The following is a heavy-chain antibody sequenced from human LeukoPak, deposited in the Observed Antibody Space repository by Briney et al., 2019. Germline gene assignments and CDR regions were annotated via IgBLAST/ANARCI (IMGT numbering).Heavy chain of an antibody. CDR1: GGSISSYY. J-gene: IGHJ6*02. Sequence: SETLSLTCTVSGGSISSYYWSWIRQPPGKGLEWIGYIYYSGSTNYNPSLKSRVTISVDTSRNQFSLKLSSVTAADTAVYYCAKDLGGLGYYYYGMDVWGQGTTVTVSS. V-gene: IGHV4-59*12. CDR3: AKDLGGLGYYYYGMDV. CDR2: IYYSGST.